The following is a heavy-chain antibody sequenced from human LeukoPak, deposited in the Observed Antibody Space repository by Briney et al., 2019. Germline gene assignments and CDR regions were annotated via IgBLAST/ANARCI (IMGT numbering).Heavy chain of an antibody. CDR1: GFTFDDYA. CDR2: IKQDGSEK. Sequence: PGGSLRLSCAASGFTFDDYAMHWVRQAPGKGLEWVANIKQDGSEKNYVDSMKGRLTISRDNAKNSLYLQMNSLRAEDTAVYYCATNSDYRFDYWGQGTLVTVSS. J-gene: IGHJ4*02. V-gene: IGHV3-7*01. CDR3: ATNSDYRFDY. D-gene: IGHD5-12*01.